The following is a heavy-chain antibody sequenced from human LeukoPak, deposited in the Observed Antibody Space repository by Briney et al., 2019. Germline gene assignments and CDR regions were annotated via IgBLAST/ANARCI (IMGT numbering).Heavy chain of an antibody. Sequence: GGSLRLSCAASGFTFSSYSMNWVRQAPGKGLEWGSSISSSSSYIYYADSVKGRFTISRDNAKNSLYLQMNSLRAEDTAVYYCARDRGTTVVTRYWFDPWGQRTLVTVSS. D-gene: IGHD4-23*01. CDR2: ISSSSSYI. CDR1: GFTFSSYS. CDR3: ARDRGTTVVTRYWFDP. J-gene: IGHJ5*02. V-gene: IGHV3-21*01.